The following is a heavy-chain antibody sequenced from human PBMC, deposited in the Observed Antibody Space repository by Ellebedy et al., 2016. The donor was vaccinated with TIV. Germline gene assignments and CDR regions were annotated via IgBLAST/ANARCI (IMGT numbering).Heavy chain of an antibody. V-gene: IGHV3-23*01. CDR1: GFTFSSYA. J-gene: IGHJ4*02. D-gene: IGHD6-19*01. CDR3: VRDPAPDSSGWYYFDY. Sequence: GGSLRLXXAASGFTFSSYAMSWVRQAPGKGLEWVSAISGSGGSTYYADFVKGRFTISRDNSKNTLYLQMTSLRDEDTAVYYCVRDPAPDSSGWYYFDYWGQGTLVTVSS. CDR2: ISGSGGST.